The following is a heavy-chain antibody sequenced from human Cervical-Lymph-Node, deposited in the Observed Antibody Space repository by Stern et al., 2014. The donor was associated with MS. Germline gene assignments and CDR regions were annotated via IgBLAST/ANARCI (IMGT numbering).Heavy chain of an antibody. CDR2: MSSGGSYR. CDR1: GFTFSSYS. CDR3: ARGRGGNYRYYFDY. V-gene: IGHV3-21*01. Sequence: EVHLVESGAGLVKPGGSLRLSCAASGFTFSSYSMNWVRQAPRKGLEWVASMSSGGSYRSYADSLKSRFTISTDNAKNYLYSHKNSLRAEDTAVYYCARGRGGNYRYYFDYWGQGTLVTVSS. D-gene: IGHD4-23*01. J-gene: IGHJ4*02.